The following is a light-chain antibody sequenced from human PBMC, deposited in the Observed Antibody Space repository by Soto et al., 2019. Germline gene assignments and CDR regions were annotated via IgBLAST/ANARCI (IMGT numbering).Light chain of an antibody. CDR2: GAS. V-gene: IGKV3-20*01. Sequence: EIVLTQSPGTLSLSPGERATLSCRASQSVSRNYLAWYQQKRGQAPRLLIYGASSRATGIPDRFSGSGSGTCFTFTFIRLEPEDFTVYYCLQDSSVPYTFGQGTKLEIK. CDR1: QSVSRNY. CDR3: LQDSSVPYT. J-gene: IGKJ2*01.